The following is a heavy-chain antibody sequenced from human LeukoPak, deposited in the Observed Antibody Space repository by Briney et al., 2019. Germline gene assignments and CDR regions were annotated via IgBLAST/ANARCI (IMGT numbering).Heavy chain of an antibody. D-gene: IGHD3-22*01. J-gene: IGHJ4*02. CDR1: GYTFTSYY. CDR3: ARGPRITMIVVVITPLDY. Sequence: GASVKVSCKASGYTFTSYYMHWVRQAPGQGLEWTGIINPSGGSTSYAQKFQGRVTMTRDTSTSTVYMELSSLGSEDTAVYYCARGPRITMIVVVITPLDYWGQGTLVTVSS. CDR2: INPSGGST. V-gene: IGHV1-46*03.